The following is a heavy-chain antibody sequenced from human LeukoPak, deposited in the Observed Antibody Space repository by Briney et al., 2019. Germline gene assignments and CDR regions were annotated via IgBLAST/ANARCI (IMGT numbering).Heavy chain of an antibody. J-gene: IGHJ4*02. CDR2: LYSGGST. CDR3: VKDLGRYRNNCFDY. V-gene: IGHV3-53*01. D-gene: IGHD1-26*01. CDR1: GFAVSSHY. Sequence: GGSLRLSCAVSGFAVSSHYMSWVRQAPGKGLEWVSVLYSGGSTYYADSVKGRFTISRDDSKNTLYLQMNSLRAEDTAVYYCVKDLGRYRNNCFDYWGQGTLVTVSS.